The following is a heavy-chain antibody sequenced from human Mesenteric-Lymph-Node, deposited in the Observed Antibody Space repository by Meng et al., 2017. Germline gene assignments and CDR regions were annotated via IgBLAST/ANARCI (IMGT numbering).Heavy chain of an antibody. V-gene: IGHV3-7*03. D-gene: IGHD6-6*01. CDR3: AKESSSSLGHYYYYGMDV. CDR1: EFTFSSHW. J-gene: IGHJ6*02. Sequence: GESLKISCGASEFTFSSHWLTWVRQAPEKGLEWVANINQNGGETHYVDSVKGRFTISRDNAKNSLYLQMNSLRAEDTALYYCAKESSSSLGHYYYYGMDVWGQGTTVTVSS. CDR2: INQNGGET.